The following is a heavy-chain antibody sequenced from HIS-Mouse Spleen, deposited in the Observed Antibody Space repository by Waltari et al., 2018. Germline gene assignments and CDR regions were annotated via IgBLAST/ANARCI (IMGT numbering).Heavy chain of an antibody. V-gene: IGHV4-38-2*02. CDR2: IYHSGST. D-gene: IGHD6-13*01. CDR3: ARALEYSSSWYYYYYGMDV. CDR1: GYSIISGYY. Sequence: QVQLQESGPGLVKPSETLSLTCTVSGYSIISGYYWGWIRQPPGKGLEWIGSIYHSGSTYNNPSRTSGVTISVDTSKNQCSLKLSSVTAADTAVYYCARALEYSSSWYYYYYGMDVWGQGTTVTVSS. J-gene: IGHJ6*02.